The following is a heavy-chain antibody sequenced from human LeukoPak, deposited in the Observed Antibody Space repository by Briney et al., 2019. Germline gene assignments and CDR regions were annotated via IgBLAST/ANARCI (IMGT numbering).Heavy chain of an antibody. D-gene: IGHD5-24*01. J-gene: IGHJ4*02. CDR3: ARGAGGATIDY. CDR1: GYTFTGYY. V-gene: IGHV1-8*02. CDR2: MNPNSGNT. Sequence: ASVKVSCKASGYTFTGYYMHWVRQATGQGLEWMGWMNPNSGNTGYAQKFQGRVTMTRNTSISTAYMELSSLRSEDTAVYYCARGAGGATIDYWGQGTLVTVSS.